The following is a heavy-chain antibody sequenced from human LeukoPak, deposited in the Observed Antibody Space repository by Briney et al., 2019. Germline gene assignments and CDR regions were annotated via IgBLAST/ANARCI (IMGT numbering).Heavy chain of an antibody. CDR1: GDSISSGIHY. CDR3: ARAGCSGGSCYESRGAFDI. J-gene: IGHJ3*02. V-gene: IGHV4-39*07. Sequence: SETLSLTCTVSGDSISSGIHYWSWIRQPPGKGLEWIGNIYYSGSSYYNPSLKSRVTISVDTSKNQFSLKLSSVTAADTAVYYCARAGCSGGSCYESRGAFDIWGQGTMVTVSS. CDR2: IYYSGSS. D-gene: IGHD2-15*01.